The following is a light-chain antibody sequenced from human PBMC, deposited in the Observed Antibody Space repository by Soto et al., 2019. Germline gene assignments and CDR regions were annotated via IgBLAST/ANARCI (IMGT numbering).Light chain of an antibody. CDR3: QQYRSLPRGT. Sequence: GERVTVTGQVSQSIRSSLAWYQQKPGKAPKLLIYDASSLESGVPSRFSGSGSGTDFTLTISRLEPEDFAVYYCQQYRSLPRGTFGEGTKVDIK. CDR1: QSIRSS. CDR2: DAS. V-gene: IGKV1-5*01. J-gene: IGKJ1*01.